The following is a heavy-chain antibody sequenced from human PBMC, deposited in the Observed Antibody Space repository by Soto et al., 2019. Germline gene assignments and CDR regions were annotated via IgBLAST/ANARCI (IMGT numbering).Heavy chain of an antibody. D-gene: IGHD6-19*01. Sequence: QVQLVQSGAEVKKPGASVKVSCKASGYTFTSYGISWVRQAPGQGLEWMGWISAYNGNTNYAQKLQGRVTMTTDTSTSKAYMELRSLRSDDTAVYYCASDSSIAVASDDYSYYGMDVWGQGTTVTVSS. CDR3: ASDSSIAVASDDYSYYGMDV. CDR1: GYTFTSYG. J-gene: IGHJ6*02. CDR2: ISAYNGNT. V-gene: IGHV1-18*04.